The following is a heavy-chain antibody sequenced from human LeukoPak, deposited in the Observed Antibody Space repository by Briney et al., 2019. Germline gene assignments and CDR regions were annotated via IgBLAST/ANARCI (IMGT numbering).Heavy chain of an antibody. CDR2: ISYDGSNK. CDR1: GFTFSSYG. Sequence: PGGSLRLSCAASGFTFSSYGMHWVRQAPGKGLEWVAVISYDGSNKYYADSVKGRFTISRDNSKNTLYLQMNSLRAEDTAVYYCAKATYPSMAYYDFWSGYYSYYFDYWGQGTLVTVSS. V-gene: IGHV3-30*18. J-gene: IGHJ4*02. D-gene: IGHD3-3*01. CDR3: AKATYPSMAYYDFWSGYYSYYFDY.